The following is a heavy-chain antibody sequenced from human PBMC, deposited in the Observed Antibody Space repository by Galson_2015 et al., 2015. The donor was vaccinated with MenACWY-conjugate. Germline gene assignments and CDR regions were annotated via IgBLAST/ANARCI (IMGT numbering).Heavy chain of an antibody. CDR3: ARDLRRVSMVRGSIVPDAFDM. D-gene: IGHD3-10*01. J-gene: IGHJ3*02. Sequence: SVKVSCKASGYTFTNYYIHWVRQAPGQGLEWMGIINPSDGSTNYAQKFQGSVTMTRETSTTTVYLALSSLRSEDTAVYYCARDLRRVSMVRGSIVPDAFDMWGQGTMVTVSS. CDR2: INPSDGST. V-gene: IGHV1-46*01. CDR1: GYTFTNYY.